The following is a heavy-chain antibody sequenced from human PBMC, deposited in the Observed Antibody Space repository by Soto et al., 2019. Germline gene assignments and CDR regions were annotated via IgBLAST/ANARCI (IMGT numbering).Heavy chain of an antibody. CDR3: ARDGSTIEVDAADY. Sequence: GGSLRLSCAASGFTFSTFWMNWVRQAPGKGLEWVANIKQDGSEKYYVDSVKGRFTISRDNAQNLVYLRMNSLRTEDTAVYYCARDGSTIEVDAADYWCQGTLVTVS. CDR2: IKQDGSEK. CDR1: GFTFSTFW. D-gene: IGHD5-18*01. J-gene: IGHJ4*02. V-gene: IGHV3-7*01.